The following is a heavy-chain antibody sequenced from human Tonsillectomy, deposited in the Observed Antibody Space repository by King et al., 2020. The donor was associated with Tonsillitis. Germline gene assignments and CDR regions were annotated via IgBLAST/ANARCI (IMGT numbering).Heavy chain of an antibody. J-gene: IGHJ4*02. CDR1: GYSFTSYW. CDR2: IYPGDSDT. CDR3: ARHIRSEYYYDSSDY. D-gene: IGHD3-22*01. Sequence: VQLVQSGAEVKKPGESLKISCKGSGYSFTSYWIGWVRQMPGKGLEWMGIIYPGDSDTRYSPSFQGQVTISADKSISTAYLQWSSLKASDTAMYYCARHIRSEYYYDSSDYWGQGTLVTVSS. V-gene: IGHV5-51*01.